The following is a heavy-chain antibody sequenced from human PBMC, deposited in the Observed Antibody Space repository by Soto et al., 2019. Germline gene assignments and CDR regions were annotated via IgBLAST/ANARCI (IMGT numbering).Heavy chain of an antibody. CDR1: GGSISSGDYY. V-gene: IGHV4-30-4*01. CDR3: ARVLLIRNYDILTGYYKGGPYYYYYGMDV. CDR2: IYYSGST. Sequence: PSETLSLTCTVSGGSISSGDYYWSWIRQPPGKGLEWIGYIYYSGSTYYNPSLKSRVTISVDTSKNQFSLKLSSVTAADTAVYYCARVLLIRNYDILTGYYKGGPYYYYYGMDVWGQGTTVTVS. J-gene: IGHJ6*02. D-gene: IGHD3-9*01.